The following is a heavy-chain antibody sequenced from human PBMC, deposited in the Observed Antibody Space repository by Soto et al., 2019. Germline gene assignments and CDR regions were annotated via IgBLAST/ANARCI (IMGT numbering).Heavy chain of an antibody. D-gene: IGHD2-21*01. V-gene: IGHV3-30*18. CDR3: AKANAHIPFDS. J-gene: IGHJ4*02. CDR1: GFTFSSDG. Sequence: QVQLVESGGGVVQPGRSQRLSCAASGFTFSSDGMHWVRQAPGKGLEWVAVISYDGSSQYYAVSVQGRFAISRDNSKNTLYLQMNSLRPEDTALYYCAKANAHIPFDSWGQGTLVTVSS. CDR2: ISYDGSSQ.